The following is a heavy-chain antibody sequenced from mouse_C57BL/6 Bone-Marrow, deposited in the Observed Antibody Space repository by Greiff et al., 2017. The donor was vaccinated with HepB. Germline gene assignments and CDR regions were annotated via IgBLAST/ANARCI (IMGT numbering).Heavy chain of an antibody. V-gene: IGHV5-17*01. D-gene: IGHD2-5*01. CDR1: GFTFSDYG. CDR3: ARNYSNYVAMDY. J-gene: IGHJ4*01. CDR2: ISSGSSTI. Sequence: EVQVVESGGGLVKPGGSLKLSCAASGFTFSDYGMHWVRQAPEKGLEWVAYISSGSSTIYYADTVKGRFTISRDNAKNTLFLQMTSLRSEDTAMYYCARNYSNYVAMDYWGQGTSVTVSS.